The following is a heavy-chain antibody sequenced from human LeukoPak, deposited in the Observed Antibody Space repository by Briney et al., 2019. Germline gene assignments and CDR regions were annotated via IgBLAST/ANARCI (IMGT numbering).Heavy chain of an antibody. CDR1: GFTFSSYA. D-gene: IGHD3-10*01. CDR2: ISGSGGST. CDR3: AKGSGGSGSYFDY. J-gene: IGHJ4*02. V-gene: IGHV3-23*01. Sequence: PGGSLRLSCAASGFTFSSYAMSWVRQAPGKGLEWVSAISGSGGSTYYAASVKGRFTISRDNSKNTLYLQMNSLRAEDTAVYYCAKGSGGSGSYFDYWGQGTLVTVSS.